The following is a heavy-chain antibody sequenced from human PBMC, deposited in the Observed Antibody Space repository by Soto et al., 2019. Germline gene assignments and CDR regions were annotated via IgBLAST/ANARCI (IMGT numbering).Heavy chain of an antibody. CDR1: GFTFSAHA. CDR2: LGTIGA. V-gene: IGHV3-23*01. J-gene: IGHJ4*02. Sequence: EVQLLESGGGLVQPGGSLRLSCVGSGFTFSAHAITWVRQAPGKGLEWVSTLGTIGAFYADSVKGRCTISRDNSKNTVNLQMNSLRGEDTAIYYCARDLTTHDYWGQGTVVTVSS. CDR3: ARDLTTHDY.